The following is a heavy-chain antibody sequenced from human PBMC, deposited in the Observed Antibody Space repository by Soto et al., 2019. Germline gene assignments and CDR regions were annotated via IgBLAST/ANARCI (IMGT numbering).Heavy chain of an antibody. V-gene: IGHV5-51*01. Sequence: PGESLKISCKASGYSFTSYWIGWVRQMPGKGLEWMGIIYPGDSEIRYSPSFQGQVTMSADKSTSTAYLQWNSLKASDTAMYYCVGSDSGGWYLFDYWGQGILVTVSS. J-gene: IGHJ4*02. D-gene: IGHD3-22*01. CDR2: IYPGDSEI. CDR1: GYSFTSYW. CDR3: VGSDSGGWYLFDY.